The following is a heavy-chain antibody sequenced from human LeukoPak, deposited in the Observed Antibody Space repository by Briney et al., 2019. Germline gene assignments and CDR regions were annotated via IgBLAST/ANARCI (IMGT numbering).Heavy chain of an antibody. D-gene: IGHD6-13*01. CDR1: GFTLSSYS. Sequence: GGSLRLSCAASGFTLSSYSMNWVRQAPGKGLEWVSSISSSSSYIYYADSVKGRFTISRGNAKNSLYLQMNSLRAEDTAVYYCARDPTAAGANWFDPWGQGTLVTVSS. CDR3: ARDPTAAGANWFDP. V-gene: IGHV3-21*01. J-gene: IGHJ5*02. CDR2: ISSSSSYI.